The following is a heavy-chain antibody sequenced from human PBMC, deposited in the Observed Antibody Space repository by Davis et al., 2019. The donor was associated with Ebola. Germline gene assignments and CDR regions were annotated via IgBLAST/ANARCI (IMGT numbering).Heavy chain of an antibody. CDR3: ARGQWLLGGYFDY. Sequence: SETLSLTCAVSGDSISSSNWWSWVRQPPGKGLEWIGEISQSGSTNYNPSLKSRVTISVDKSKNQFSLKLSSVTAADTAVYYCARGQWLLGGYFDYWGQGTLVTVSS. J-gene: IGHJ4*02. D-gene: IGHD3-22*01. CDR2: ISQSGST. CDR1: GDSISSSNW. V-gene: IGHV4-4*02.